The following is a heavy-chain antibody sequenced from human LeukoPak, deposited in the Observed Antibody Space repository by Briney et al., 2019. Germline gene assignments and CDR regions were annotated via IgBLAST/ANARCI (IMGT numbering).Heavy chain of an antibody. J-gene: IGHJ6*03. V-gene: IGHV1-69*13. CDR2: IIPIFGTA. Sequence: SVKVSCKASGYTFTSYDINWVRQATGQGLEWMGGIIPIFGTANYAQKFQGRVTITADESTSTAYMELSSLRSEDTAVYYCATIPREGYDFWSAYYYYYMDVWGKGTTVTASS. D-gene: IGHD3-3*01. CDR3: ATIPREGYDFWSAYYYYYMDV. CDR1: GYTFTSYD.